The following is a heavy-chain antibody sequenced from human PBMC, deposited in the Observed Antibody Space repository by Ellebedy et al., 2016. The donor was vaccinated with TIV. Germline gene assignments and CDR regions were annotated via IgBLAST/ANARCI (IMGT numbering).Heavy chain of an antibody. CDR1: GFTFSSYN. CDR3: ARDIGRWLQFLGY. V-gene: IGHV3-48*04. Sequence: GGSLRLSCAASGFTFSSYNMIWVRQAPGKGLEWISYISSTTLTTEYADSVKGRFTIFRDNAKNSVYLQMNSLRAEDTAVYFCARDIGRWLQFLGYWGQGTLVTVSS. J-gene: IGHJ4*02. CDR2: ISSTTLTT. D-gene: IGHD5-24*01.